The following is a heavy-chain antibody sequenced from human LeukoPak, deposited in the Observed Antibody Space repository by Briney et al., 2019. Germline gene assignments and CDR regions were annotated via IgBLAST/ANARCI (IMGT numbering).Heavy chain of an antibody. CDR2: ISASGDNT. Sequence: GGSLRLSCVVSGFTFGSYSVSWVRQAPGKGLEWVSTISASGDNTYYADSVKGRFTISRDNAKNSLFLQMNNLRAEDTAVYYCANADYLGYWGQGTLVTVSS. CDR1: GFTFGSYS. V-gene: IGHV3-23*01. J-gene: IGHJ4*02. CDR3: ANADYLGY.